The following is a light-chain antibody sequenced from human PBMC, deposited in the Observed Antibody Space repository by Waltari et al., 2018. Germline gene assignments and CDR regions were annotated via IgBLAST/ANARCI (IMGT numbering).Light chain of an antibody. V-gene: IGKV1-5*03. Sequence: DLQMTQSPSTLAASVGDRVTITCRASQTIITWLAWYQQKPGKAPKLLIYKASSLESGVPSRFSGSGAGTEFSLTISSLQPDDSATYYCQQYYTYWTFGQGTKVDIK. CDR2: KAS. CDR1: QTIITW. J-gene: IGKJ1*01. CDR3: QQYYTYWT.